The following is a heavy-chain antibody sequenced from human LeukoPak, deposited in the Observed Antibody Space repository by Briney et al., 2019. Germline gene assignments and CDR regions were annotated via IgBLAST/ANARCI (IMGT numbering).Heavy chain of an antibody. V-gene: IGHV1-2*02. CDR1: GYTFIGCY. D-gene: IGHD3-10*01. Sequence: ASVKVSCKASGYTFIGCYMHWVRQAPGQGLEWMGWINPNSGGTNYAQKFQGRVTMTRDTSISTAYMELSRLRSDDTAVYYCARDPYGTWYFDLWGRGTLVTVSS. J-gene: IGHJ2*01. CDR2: INPNSGGT. CDR3: ARDPYGTWYFDL.